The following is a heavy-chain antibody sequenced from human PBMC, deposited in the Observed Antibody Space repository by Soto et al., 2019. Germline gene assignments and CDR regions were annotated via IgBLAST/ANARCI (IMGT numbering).Heavy chain of an antibody. J-gene: IGHJ4*02. CDR1: GGSFSGYY. V-gene: IGHV4-34*01. D-gene: IGHD2-8*02. CDR2: INHSGST. Sequence: QVQLQQWGAGLLKPSETLSLTCAVYGGSFSGYYWTWIRQPPGTGLEWIGEINHSGSTNYNPSLKSRTTISVDTSNNQFSLPLTSVTAAETAVYYWARDKITGLFDYWGQGTLVTVSS. CDR3: ARDKITGLFDY.